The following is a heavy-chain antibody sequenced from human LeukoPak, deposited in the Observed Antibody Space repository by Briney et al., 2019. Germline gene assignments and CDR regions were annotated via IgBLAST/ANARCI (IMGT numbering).Heavy chain of an antibody. CDR3: VKTRVTFRSLIRTDAFDF. CDR1: GFDFNNYA. D-gene: IGHD3-16*01. J-gene: IGHJ3*01. Sequence: TGGSLRLSCSASGFDFNNYAMHWVRQAPGKGLEYVSGINSAGGSTSYADTVKGRFTVSRDNSNDLLSLLIASLRPEDTAVYYCVKTRVTFRSLIRTDAFDFWGHGTTVTVSS. CDR2: INSAGGST. V-gene: IGHV3-64D*06.